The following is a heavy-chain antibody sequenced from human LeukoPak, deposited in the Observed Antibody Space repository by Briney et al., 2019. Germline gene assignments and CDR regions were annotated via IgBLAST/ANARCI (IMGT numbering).Heavy chain of an antibody. CDR3: AKERGYSSSRGFDY. J-gene: IGHJ4*02. CDR1: GLTFSSFW. Sequence: GGSLRLSCAASGLTFSSFWMSWVRQAPGKGLEWVSAISGSGGSTYYADSVKGRFTISRDNSKNTLYLQMNSLRAEDTAVYYCAKERGYSSSRGFDYWGQGTLVTVSS. D-gene: IGHD6-6*01. V-gene: IGHV3-23*01. CDR2: ISGSGGST.